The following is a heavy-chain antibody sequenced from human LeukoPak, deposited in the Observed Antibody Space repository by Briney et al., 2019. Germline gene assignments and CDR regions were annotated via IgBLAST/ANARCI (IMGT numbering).Heavy chain of an antibody. V-gene: IGHV3-53*01. Sequence: GGSLRLSCVASGFTVSNNYMSWVRQVPGKGLEWVSVIYDGGSTYYADSLKGRFTISRDNSKNTLYLQMNSLRAEDTAVYYCARTLVTPGSHDAFDIWGQGTMVTVS. CDR3: ARTLVTPGSHDAFDI. CDR2: IYDGGST. J-gene: IGHJ3*02. CDR1: GFTVSNNY. D-gene: IGHD2-21*02.